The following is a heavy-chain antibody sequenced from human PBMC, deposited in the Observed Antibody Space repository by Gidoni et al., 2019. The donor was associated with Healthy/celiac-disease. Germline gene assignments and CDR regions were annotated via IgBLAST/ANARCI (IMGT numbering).Heavy chain of an antibody. D-gene: IGHD2-15*01. CDR2: ISWNSGSI. Sequence: EVQLVESGGGLVQPGRSLRLSCAASGFTFDDYAMHWVRQAPGKGLEWVSGISWNSGSIGYADSVKGRFTISRDNAKNSLYLQMNSLRAEDTTLYYCAKSQAPDVVVVFFDYWGQGTLVTVSS. CDR3: AKSQAPDVVVVFFDY. J-gene: IGHJ4*02. V-gene: IGHV3-9*01. CDR1: GFTFDDYA.